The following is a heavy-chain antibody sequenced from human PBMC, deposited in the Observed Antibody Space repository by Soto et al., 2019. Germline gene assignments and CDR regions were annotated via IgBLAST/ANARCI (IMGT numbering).Heavy chain of an antibody. CDR1: GYRFTSYG. CDR3: AMVDVYVTPSPEDV. Sequence: ASVKVSCKASGYRFTSYGIGWVRQAPGQGLEWMGWINAYNGNTNYAQNLQGRVTLTTDTSTSTAYMELRSLRSNDTAVYYCAMVDVYVTPSPEDVWGQGTTVTVS. J-gene: IGHJ6*02. D-gene: IGHD3-16*01. CDR2: INAYNGNT. V-gene: IGHV1-18*01.